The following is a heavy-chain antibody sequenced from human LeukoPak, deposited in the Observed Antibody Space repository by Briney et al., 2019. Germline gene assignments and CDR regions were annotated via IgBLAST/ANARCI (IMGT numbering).Heavy chain of an antibody. CDR2: ISSSSSYI. Sequence: GGSLRLSCAASGFTFSSYSMNWVRQAPGKGLEWVSSISSSSSYIYYADSVKGRFTISRDNAKNSLYLQMNSLRAEDTAVYYCAKEAYSSSWYNWFDPWGQGTLVTVSS. V-gene: IGHV3-21*01. J-gene: IGHJ5*02. CDR1: GFTFSSYS. D-gene: IGHD6-13*01. CDR3: AKEAYSSSWYNWFDP.